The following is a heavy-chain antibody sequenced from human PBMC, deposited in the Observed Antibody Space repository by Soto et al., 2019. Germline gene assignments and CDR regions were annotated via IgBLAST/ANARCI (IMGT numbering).Heavy chain of an antibody. CDR3: ARGLYTMVRGVIRSGYWFDP. J-gene: IGHJ5*02. D-gene: IGHD3-10*01. CDR1: GASLSPYY. CDR2: IYYSGST. Sequence: SETLSLTCTISGASLSPYYWSWIRQPPGKALEWIGYIYYSGSTNYNPSLKSRVTISVDTSKNQFSLKLSSVTAADTAVYYCARGLYTMVRGVIRSGYWFDPWGQGTLVTVSS. V-gene: IGHV4-59*01.